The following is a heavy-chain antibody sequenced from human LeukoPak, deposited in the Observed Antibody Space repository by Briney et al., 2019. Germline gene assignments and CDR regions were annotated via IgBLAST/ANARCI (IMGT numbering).Heavy chain of an antibody. J-gene: IGHJ4*02. CDR3: AREVYYVGSGYYHPGGFDY. CDR1: GFAFSSYS. Sequence: PGGSLRLSCAASGFAFSSYSMNWVRQAPGKGLEWLSYISSGSRTIYYADSVKGRFTISRDNAKTSLYLQMNSLRAEDTAVYYCAREVYYVGSGYYHPGGFDYWGQGTLVTVSS. CDR2: ISSGSRTI. V-gene: IGHV3-48*01. D-gene: IGHD3-22*01.